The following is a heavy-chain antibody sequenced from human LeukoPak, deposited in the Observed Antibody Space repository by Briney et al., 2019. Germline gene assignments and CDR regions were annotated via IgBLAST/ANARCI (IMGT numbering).Heavy chain of an antibody. CDR3: ARHNDYGDHFLDY. J-gene: IGHJ4*02. D-gene: IGHD4-17*01. V-gene: IGHV3-74*01. CDR1: GFTFSSYW. Sequence: GGSLRLSCAASGFTFSSYWMHWVRQAPGKGLVWVARINRDGSSTNYADSVKGRFTISRDNVKNTLYLQMNSLRAEDTAVYYCARHNDYGDHFLDYWGQGTRVTVSS. CDR2: INRDGSST.